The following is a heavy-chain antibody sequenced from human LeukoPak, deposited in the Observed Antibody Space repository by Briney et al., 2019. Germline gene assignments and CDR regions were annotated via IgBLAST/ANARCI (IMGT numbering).Heavy chain of an antibody. V-gene: IGHV3-23*01. CDR2: ISGGGDIT. J-gene: IGHJ4*02. CDR1: GFNFANHA. D-gene: IGHD2-21*02. CDR3: VREDTPATANY. Sequence: GGSLRLSCAASGFNFANHAMSWVRQTPGKGLEWVSAISGGGDITYYADSVTGRFTISRDNSKDTLFLQTHSLRPGDTAVYYCVREDTPATANYWGQGTLVTISS.